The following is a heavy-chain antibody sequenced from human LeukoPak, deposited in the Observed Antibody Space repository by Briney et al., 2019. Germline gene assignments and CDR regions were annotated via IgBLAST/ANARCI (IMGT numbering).Heavy chain of an antibody. D-gene: IGHD1-26*01. Sequence: GGSLRLSCAASGFTFSGYAMSWVRQAPGKGLEWVAVISDDGSNQYYADSVKGRFTISRDNAKNSLYLQMNSLRAEDTAVYYCARKGWVRDYYYMDVWGKGTTVTISS. CDR3: ARKGWVRDYYYMDV. CDR2: ISDDGSNQ. V-gene: IGHV3-30*04. J-gene: IGHJ6*03. CDR1: GFTFSGYA.